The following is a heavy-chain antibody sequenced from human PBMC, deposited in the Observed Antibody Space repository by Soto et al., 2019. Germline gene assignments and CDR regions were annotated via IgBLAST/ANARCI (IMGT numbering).Heavy chain of an antibody. CDR1: GYTFATHG. Sequence: QVQLVQSGTEVKEPGASVKVSCKASGYTFATHGITWVRQAPGQGLEWMGWISAYNGSTNYAEKIQDRVAMTTDTSTNTAYMELKSLTSDDTAVYYCARDHNGLVLDVW. J-gene: IGHJ6*01. CDR3: ARDHNGLVLDV. V-gene: IGHV1-18*01. D-gene: IGHD1-20*01. CDR2: ISAYNGST.